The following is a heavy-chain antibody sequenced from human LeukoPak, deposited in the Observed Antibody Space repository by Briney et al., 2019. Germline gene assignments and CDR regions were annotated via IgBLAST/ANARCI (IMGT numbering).Heavy chain of an antibody. V-gene: IGHV4-4*02. Sequence: SETLSLTCAVSGGSISSSWWSWVRQPPGKGLEWIGEIFHSGSTNYNPSLKSRVTISVDTSKNQFSLKLSSVTAADTAVYYCARVGDYYDSSGYYWFDPWGQGTLVTVSS. CDR1: GGSISSSW. CDR3: ARVGDYYDSSGYYWFDP. CDR2: IFHSGST. D-gene: IGHD3-22*01. J-gene: IGHJ5*02.